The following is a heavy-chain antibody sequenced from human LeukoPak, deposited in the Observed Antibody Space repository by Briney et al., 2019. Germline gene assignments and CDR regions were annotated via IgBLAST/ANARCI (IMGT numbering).Heavy chain of an antibody. CDR1: GFTFSSYW. Sequence: RAGGSLRLSCAASGFTFSSYWMSWVRQAPGKGLEWVANIKQDGSEKYYVDSVKGRFTISRDNAKNSLHLQMNSLRAEDTAVYYCARAFGSGWKARPAFDIWGQGTMVTVSS. V-gene: IGHV3-7*01. CDR3: ARAFGSGWKARPAFDI. J-gene: IGHJ3*02. CDR2: IKQDGSEK. D-gene: IGHD6-19*01.